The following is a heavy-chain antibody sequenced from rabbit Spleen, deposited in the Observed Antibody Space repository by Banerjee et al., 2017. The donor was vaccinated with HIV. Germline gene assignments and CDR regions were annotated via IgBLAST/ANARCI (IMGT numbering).Heavy chain of an antibody. CDR3: ARDLDGVIGWNFGW. Sequence: QAQLVESGGGRVQPEGSLTLTCTASGFTISGNYWICWVRQAPGKRPEWIACIYSGSSGSTYYATWAKGRFTISKSSSTTVTLQMTSLTAADTATYFCARDLDGVIGWNFGWWGQGTLVPVS. CDR1: GFTISGNYW. J-gene: IGHJ4*01. D-gene: IGHD1-1*01. V-gene: IGHV1S45*01. CDR2: IYSGSSGST.